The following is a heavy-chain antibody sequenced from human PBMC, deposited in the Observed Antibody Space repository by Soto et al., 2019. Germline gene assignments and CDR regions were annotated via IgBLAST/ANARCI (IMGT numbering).Heavy chain of an antibody. V-gene: IGHV1-18*01. D-gene: IGHD3-10*01. CDR1: GYTFTSYG. CDR3: ARMDLWFEELLTSFGMDV. J-gene: IGHJ6*02. Sequence: ASVKVSCKASGYTFTSYGISWVRQAPGQGLEWMGWISAYNGNTNYAQKLQGRVTMTTDTSTSTAYMELRSLRSDDTAVYYCARMDLWFEELLTSFGMDVWGQGTTVTVSS. CDR2: ISAYNGNT.